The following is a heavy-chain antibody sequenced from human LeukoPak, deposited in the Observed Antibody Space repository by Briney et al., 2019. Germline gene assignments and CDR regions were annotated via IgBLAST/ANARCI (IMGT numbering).Heavy chain of an antibody. D-gene: IGHD2-21*02. Sequence: ASVKVSCKASGYTFTSYGISWVRQAPGQGLEWMGWISAYNGNTNYAQKLQGRVTMTTDTSTSTAYMELRSLRSDDTAVYYCARHWDRTADCGGDCYPDYWGQGTLVTVSS. V-gene: IGHV1-18*01. CDR1: GYTFTSYG. CDR3: ARHWDRTADCGGDCYPDY. J-gene: IGHJ4*02. CDR2: ISAYNGNT.